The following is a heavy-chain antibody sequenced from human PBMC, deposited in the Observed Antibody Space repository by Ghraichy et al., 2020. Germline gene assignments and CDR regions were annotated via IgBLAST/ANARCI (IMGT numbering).Heavy chain of an antibody. CDR3: ARDLYCATFPTFYFDF. D-gene: IGHD2-21*01. J-gene: IGHJ4*02. V-gene: IGHV4-38-2*02. CDR2: VYHGGHT. Sequence: SETLSLTCSVSNSSIVTGSYWGWVRQSPGQGLEWMASVYHGGHTYFNPSLKGRLSLSTDASLNQISLRLNSVTAADTAVYYCARDLYCATFPTFYFDFWGLGTLVTVSS. CDR1: NSSIVTGSY.